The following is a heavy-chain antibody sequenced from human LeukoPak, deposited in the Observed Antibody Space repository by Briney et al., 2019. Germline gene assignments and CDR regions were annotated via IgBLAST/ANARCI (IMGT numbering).Heavy chain of an antibody. V-gene: IGHV4-38-2*02. CDR3: AREGYCSGGSCYGRGYFDY. Sequence: SETLSLTCAVSGYSISSGYYWGWIRQPPGKGLEWIGSIYHSGSTYYNPSLKSRVTISVDTSKNQFSLKLSSVTAADTAVYYCAREGYCSGGSCYGRGYFDYWGQGTLVTVSS. J-gene: IGHJ4*02. CDR2: IYHSGST. D-gene: IGHD2-15*01. CDR1: GYSISSGYY.